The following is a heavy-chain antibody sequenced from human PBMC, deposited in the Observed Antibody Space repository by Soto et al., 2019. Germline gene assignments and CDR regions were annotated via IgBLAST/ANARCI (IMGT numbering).Heavy chain of an antibody. Sequence: EVQMLESGGGLVQPGGSLRLSCAASGFTFNSCATSWVRQARGKGLEWVAAISSSGDSRYYADSVNGRFTISRDNSKNTLYLQMNSLRAEDSAIYYCAKDKRLPHDVFDIWGQGTMVTVSS. CDR1: GFTFNSCA. V-gene: IGHV3-23*01. J-gene: IGHJ3*02. CDR2: ISSSGDSR. D-gene: IGHD6-25*01. CDR3: AKDKRLPHDVFDI.